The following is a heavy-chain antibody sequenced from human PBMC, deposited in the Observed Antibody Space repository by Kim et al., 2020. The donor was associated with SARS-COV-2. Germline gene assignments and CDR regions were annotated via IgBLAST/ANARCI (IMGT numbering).Heavy chain of an antibody. V-gene: IGHV3-9*01. D-gene: IGHD3-10*01. J-gene: IGHJ6*02. CDR2: INWNSGIL. CDR1: GFTFAESA. Sequence: GGSLRLSCTASGFTFAESAMHWVRQPPGKGLEWVSGINWNSGILGYADSVKDRFTISRDNAQNSLYLQMTSLRTEDTALYYCVKDRDYNSHVMDVWGQGT. CDR3: VKDRDYNSHVMDV.